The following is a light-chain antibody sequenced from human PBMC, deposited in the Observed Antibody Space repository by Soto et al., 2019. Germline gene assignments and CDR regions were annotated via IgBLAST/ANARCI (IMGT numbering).Light chain of an antibody. Sequence: DIQMTQSPSSLSASVGDRVTITCRASQSISSYLNWYQQKPGKAPKLLIYAASSLQSGVPSRFSGSGSGTDFTLTISSLQPADFATYYCQQSYRTPITFGQGTRLEIK. CDR1: QSISSY. CDR3: QQSYRTPIT. CDR2: AAS. J-gene: IGKJ5*01. V-gene: IGKV1-39*01.